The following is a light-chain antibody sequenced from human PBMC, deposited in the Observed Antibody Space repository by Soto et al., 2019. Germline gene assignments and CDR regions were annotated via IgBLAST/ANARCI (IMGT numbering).Light chain of an antibody. CDR2: KAS. CDR1: QSISTW. J-gene: IGKJ2*02. Sequence: DIQMTQSPSTLSASVGDRVTITCRASQSISTWLAWYQQKPGKAPKLLIYKASSLETGVPSRFSGSGSGTEFTLTISSLQRDDFATYYCQQYNSYSPWTFGQGTKLEIK. V-gene: IGKV1-5*03. CDR3: QQYNSYSPWT.